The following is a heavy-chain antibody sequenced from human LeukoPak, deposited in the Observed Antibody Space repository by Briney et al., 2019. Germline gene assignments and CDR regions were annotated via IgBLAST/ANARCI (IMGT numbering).Heavy chain of an antibody. CDR3: TRDRQSGSHLNFFDS. CDR1: GLTFSSYS. J-gene: IGHJ5*01. D-gene: IGHD1-26*01. Sequence: GGSLRLSCAASGLTFSSYSMNWVRQAPGKGLEWVSSISSSSSYIYYADSVKGRFTISRDNAKNSLYLQMSSLRVEDTAVYYCTRDRQSGSHLNFFDSWGQGTLVTVS. CDR2: ISSSSSYI. V-gene: IGHV3-21*01.